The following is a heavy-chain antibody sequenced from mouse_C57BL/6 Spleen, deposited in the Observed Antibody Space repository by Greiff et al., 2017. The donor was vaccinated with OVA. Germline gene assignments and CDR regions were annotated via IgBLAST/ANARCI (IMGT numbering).Heavy chain of an antibody. CDR2: IDPSDSYT. D-gene: IGHD1-1*01. CDR1: GYTFTSYW. V-gene: IGHV1-69*01. CDR3: ARSDTTVVSGKAMGY. Sequence: QVQLQQPGAELVMPGASVKLSCKASGYTFTSYWMHWVKQRPGQGLEWIGEIDPSDSYTNYNQKFKGKSTLTVDKSSSTAYMQLSSLTSEDSAVYYCARSDTTVVSGKAMGYWGQGASVTVSS. J-gene: IGHJ4*01.